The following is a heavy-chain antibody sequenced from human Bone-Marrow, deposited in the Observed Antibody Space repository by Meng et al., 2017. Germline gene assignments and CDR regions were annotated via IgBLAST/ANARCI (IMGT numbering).Heavy chain of an antibody. J-gene: IGHJ4*02. CDR3: ATVRLAYCGGDCYSRFDY. CDR1: GYTLTELS. CDR2: FDPEDGET. D-gene: IGHD2-21*02. Sequence: ASVKVSCKVSGYTLTELSMHWVRQAPGKGLEWMGGFDPEDGETIYAQKFQGRVTMTEDTSTDTAYMELSSLRSEDTAVYYCATVRLAYCGGDCYSRFDYWGQGNLVTVSS. V-gene: IGHV1-24*01.